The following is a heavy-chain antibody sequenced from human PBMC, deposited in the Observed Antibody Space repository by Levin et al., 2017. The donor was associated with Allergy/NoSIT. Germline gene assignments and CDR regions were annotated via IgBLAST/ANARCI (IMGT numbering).Heavy chain of an antibody. V-gene: IGHV3-30*04. J-gene: IGHJ4*02. CDR1: GFTFSNYA. D-gene: IGHD2-2*01. Sequence: GGSLRLSCAASGFTFSNYAMHWVRQAPGKGLDWVAVISYDGTNKYYTDSVKGRFTISRDNSKNTLYLQMNSLRAEDTAVYYCASHDDYCSSTSCLDYWGQGTLVTVSS. CDR3: ASHDDYCSSTSCLDY. CDR2: ISYDGTNK.